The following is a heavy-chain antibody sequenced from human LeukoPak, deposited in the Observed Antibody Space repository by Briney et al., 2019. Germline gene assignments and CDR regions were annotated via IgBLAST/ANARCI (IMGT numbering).Heavy chain of an antibody. CDR1: GFTFSSYW. V-gene: IGHV3-7*01. CDR2: IKQDGSEK. D-gene: IGHD2-2*01. J-gene: IGHJ6*03. Sequence: GGSLRLSCAASGFTFSSYWMSWVRQAPGKGLEWVANIKQDGSEKYYVDSVKGRFTLSRDNAKNSLYLQMNSLRAEDTAVYYCARNDIVVVPAAMRYYYYCYMDVWGKGTTVTVSS. CDR3: ARNDIVVVPAAMRYYYYCYMDV.